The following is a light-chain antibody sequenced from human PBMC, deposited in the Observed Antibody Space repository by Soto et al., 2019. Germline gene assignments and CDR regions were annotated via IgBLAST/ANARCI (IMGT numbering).Light chain of an antibody. CDR3: QQRNFRPEIT. V-gene: IGKV3D-20*01. CDR2: DAT. Sequence: EIVLTQSPATLSLSPGERATLSCGASQSVSSTYLAWYQQKPGLAPRLLIFDATNRATGTPRRFSGSGSGTDFTLTISSLEPEDFAIYYCQQRNFRPEITFGGGTKVEI. CDR1: QSVSSTY. J-gene: IGKJ4*01.